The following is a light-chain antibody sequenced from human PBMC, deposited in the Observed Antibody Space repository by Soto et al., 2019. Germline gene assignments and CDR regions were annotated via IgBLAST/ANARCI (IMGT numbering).Light chain of an antibody. Sequence: QSVLTQPPSASGTPGQRVTISCSGSSSNIGSNTVNWYQQLPGTAPKLLIYSNNQRLSGVPDRFSGSKSGTSASLAISGLKAEDEADYYCAAWDDSLNGSWVFGGGTKLTVL. V-gene: IGLV1-44*01. J-gene: IGLJ3*02. CDR2: SNN. CDR3: AAWDDSLNGSWV. CDR1: SSNIGSNT.